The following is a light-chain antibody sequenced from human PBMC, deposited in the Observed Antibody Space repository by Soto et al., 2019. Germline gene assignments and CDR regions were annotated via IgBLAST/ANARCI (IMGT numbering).Light chain of an antibody. CDR3: QQFNSYPLT. V-gene: IGKV1-9*01. CDR1: QGISRY. CDR2: AAS. Sequence: DIQLTQSPSFLSASVGDRVTVTCRASQGISRYLAWYQQKPGKAPKLLIYAASTLQTWVPSRFSGSGSGTEFPLTISSLQPEDFATYYCQQFNSYPLTFGGGTKVEIK. J-gene: IGKJ4*01.